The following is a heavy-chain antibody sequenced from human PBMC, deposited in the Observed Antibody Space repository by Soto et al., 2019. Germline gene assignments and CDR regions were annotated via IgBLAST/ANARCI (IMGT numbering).Heavy chain of an antibody. CDR3: ARDHRSTVAGTSDAFDI. D-gene: IGHD6-19*01. CDR2: TYYRSKWYN. CDR1: GDSVSSNSAA. J-gene: IGHJ3*02. V-gene: IGHV6-1*01. Sequence: SQTLSLTCAISGDSVSSNSAARNWIRQSPSRGLEWLGRTYYRSKWYNDYAVSVKSRITINPDTSKNQFSLQLNSVTPEDTAVYYCARDHRSTVAGTSDAFDIWGQGTMVTVSS.